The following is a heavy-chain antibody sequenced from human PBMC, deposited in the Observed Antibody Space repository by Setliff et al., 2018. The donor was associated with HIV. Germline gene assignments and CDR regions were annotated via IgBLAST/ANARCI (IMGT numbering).Heavy chain of an antibody. J-gene: IGHJ3*02. D-gene: IGHD3-22*01. CDR1: GYSFINYG. CDR2: ISTFNGDT. V-gene: IGHV1-18*01. Sequence: ASVKVSCKASGYSFINYGINWVRQAPGQGLEWMGWISTFNGDTNFAQKFQGRVSMTTETSTTTAYLELRDLRFDDTAVYYCARDLESYYYDSSGDAFDIWGQGTMVTV. CDR3: ARDLESYYYDSSGDAFDI.